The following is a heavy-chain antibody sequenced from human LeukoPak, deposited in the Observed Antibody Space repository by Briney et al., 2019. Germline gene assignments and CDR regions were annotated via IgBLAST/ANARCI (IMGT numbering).Heavy chain of an antibody. D-gene: IGHD6-19*01. V-gene: IGHV1-46*01. Sequence: ASVKVSCKASGGTFSTYAISWVRQAPGQGLEWMGIINPSGGSTSYAQKFQGRVTMTRDMSTSTVYMELSSLRSEDTAVYYCARELAAVAGTLDYWGQGTLVTVSS. CDR3: ARELAAVAGTLDY. CDR2: INPSGGST. CDR1: GGTFSTYA. J-gene: IGHJ4*02.